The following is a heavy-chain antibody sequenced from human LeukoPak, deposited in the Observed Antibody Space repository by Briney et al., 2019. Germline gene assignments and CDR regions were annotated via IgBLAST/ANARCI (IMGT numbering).Heavy chain of an antibody. Sequence: GGSLRLSCAASFSTFNKAWMNWVRQAPGKGLEWVGRIKSRADGGTIDYATPVKDRFTISRDDSENTAFLQMNSLKTEDTAIYYCSTHPTSGFWGQGTLVTVSS. CDR1: FSTFNKAW. CDR3: STHPTSGF. J-gene: IGHJ4*02. D-gene: IGHD2-15*01. CDR2: IKSRADGGTI. V-gene: IGHV3-15*07.